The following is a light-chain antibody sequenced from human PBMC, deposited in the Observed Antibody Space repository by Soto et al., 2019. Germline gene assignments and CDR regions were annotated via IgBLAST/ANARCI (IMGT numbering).Light chain of an antibody. V-gene: IGKV3-11*01. Sequence: EIVLTQSPTTLSLSPGERATLSCRASQNVNNWLAWYQQKPGQAPRLLIYDASRRATGIPARFSGSGSGTDFTLTISSLEPEDSAVYYCQHRNDWPLTVGGGTKVDIK. J-gene: IGKJ4*01. CDR2: DAS. CDR1: QNVNNW. CDR3: QHRNDWPLT.